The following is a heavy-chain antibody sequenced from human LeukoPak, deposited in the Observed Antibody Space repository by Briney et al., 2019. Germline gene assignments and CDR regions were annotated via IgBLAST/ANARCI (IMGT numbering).Heavy chain of an antibody. CDR1: GGSISNYY. V-gene: IGHV4-59*08. Sequence: SETLSLTCVVSGGSISNYYWSWIRQPPGKGLEWIGYIYYSGGTNYNPSLKSRVTISVDTSKNQFSLKLTSVTAADTAVYYCARVVVGGYFDYWGQGTPVTVSS. J-gene: IGHJ4*02. CDR2: IYYSGGT. D-gene: IGHD2-2*01. CDR3: ARVVVGGYFDY.